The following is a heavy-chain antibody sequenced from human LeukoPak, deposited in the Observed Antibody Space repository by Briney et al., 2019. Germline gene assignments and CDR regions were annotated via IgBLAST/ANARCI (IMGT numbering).Heavy chain of an antibody. CDR2: IIHTGST. V-gene: IGHV4-34*12. J-gene: IGHJ4*02. CDR3: ARRAGNFYRIPLDY. CDR1: TGSFSGYY. Sequence: SETLSLTCGVYTGSFSGYYWSWIRQPPGKGLEWIGEIIHTGSTNYNPSLSSRVTISVDTSKNQISLRLSAVTAADTAVYYCARRAGNFYRIPLDYWGLGTLVTVSS. D-gene: IGHD2/OR15-2a*01.